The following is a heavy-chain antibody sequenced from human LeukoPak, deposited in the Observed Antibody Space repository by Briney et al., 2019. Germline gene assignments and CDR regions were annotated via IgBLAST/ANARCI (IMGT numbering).Heavy chain of an antibody. J-gene: IGHJ4*02. V-gene: IGHV4-39*07. Sequence: SVTLSPTCTVSGGSISSNNYYWGWIRQPPGKGLEWIGEINQSGSTNYNPSLKSRVTISVDTSKNQFSLKLDSVTAADTAVYYCARRRYFDYWGQGTLVTVSS. CDR2: INQSGST. CDR3: ARRRYFDY. CDR1: GGSISSNNYY.